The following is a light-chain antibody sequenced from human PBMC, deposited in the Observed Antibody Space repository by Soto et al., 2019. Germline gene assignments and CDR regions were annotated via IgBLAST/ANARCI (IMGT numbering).Light chain of an antibody. CDR1: SGPSDYA. CDR3: QTWVTGYVV. V-gene: IGLV4-69*01. CDR2: LNSDGSH. J-gene: IGLJ2*01. Sequence: QPVLTQSPSASASLGASVKLTCTLSSGPSDYAIAWHQQQPETGPRYLMKLNSDGSHSKGDGIPDRFSGSSSGAERYLTISSLQSEDEADYYCQTWVTGYVVFGGGTKVTVL.